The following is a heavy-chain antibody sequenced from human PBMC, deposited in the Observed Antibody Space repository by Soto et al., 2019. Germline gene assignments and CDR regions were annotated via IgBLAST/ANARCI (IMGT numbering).Heavy chain of an antibody. Sequence: EVQLLESGGGLVQPGGSLRLSCAASGFTFSSYAMSWVRQAPGKGLEWVSAISGSGGSTYYADSVKGRFTISRDNSKNTLYLQMNSLRAEDTAVYYCAKPARFGELLQWYYFDSWGQGPWSPSPQ. CDR3: AKPARFGELLQWYYFDS. CDR1: GFTFSSYA. V-gene: IGHV3-23*01. J-gene: IGHJ4*02. D-gene: IGHD3-10*01. CDR2: ISGSGGST.